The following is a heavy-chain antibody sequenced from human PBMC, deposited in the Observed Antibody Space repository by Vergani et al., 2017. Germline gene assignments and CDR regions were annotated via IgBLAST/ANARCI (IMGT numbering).Heavy chain of an antibody. CDR2: IKQDGSEK. CDR1: GFTFSSYW. Sequence: EVQLVESGGGLVQPGGSLRLSCAASGFTFSSYWMSWVRQAPGKGLEWVANIKQDGSEKYYVDSVKGRFTISRDNSKNTLYLQMNSLIAEDTAGYYCAKDSMKDSSSWYSYTSGAFDIWGQGTMVTVSS. CDR3: AKDSMKDSSSWYSYTSGAFDI. V-gene: IGHV3-7*03. J-gene: IGHJ3*02. D-gene: IGHD6-13*01.